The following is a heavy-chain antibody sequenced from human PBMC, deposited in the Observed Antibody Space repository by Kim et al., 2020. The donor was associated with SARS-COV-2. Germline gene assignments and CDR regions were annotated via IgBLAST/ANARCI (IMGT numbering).Heavy chain of an antibody. D-gene: IGHD6-13*01. J-gene: IGHJ5*02. Sequence: SETLSLTCAVSGGSISSSNWWSWVRQPPGKGLEWIGEIYHSGSTNYNPSLKRRVTISVDKSKNQFSLKLSSVTSAGTAVYYCAIFYSSSWSWWFDPWGQGTLVTVSS. V-gene: IGHV4-4*02. CDR2: IYHSGST. CDR1: GGSISSSNW. CDR3: AIFYSSSWSWWFDP.